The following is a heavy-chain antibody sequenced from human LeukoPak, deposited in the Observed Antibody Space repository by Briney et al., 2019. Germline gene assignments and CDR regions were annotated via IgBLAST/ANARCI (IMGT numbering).Heavy chain of an antibody. D-gene: IGHD3-22*01. Sequence: SETLSLTCAVYGGSFSGYYWSWIRQPPGKGLEWIGSIYYSGSTYYNPSLKSRVTISVDTSKNQFSLKLSSVTAADTAVYYCAGTDGDYYDSSGPIVDYWGQGTLVTVSS. CDR3: AGTDGDYYDSSGPIVDY. V-gene: IGHV4-34*01. J-gene: IGHJ4*02. CDR2: IYYSGST. CDR1: GGSFSGYY.